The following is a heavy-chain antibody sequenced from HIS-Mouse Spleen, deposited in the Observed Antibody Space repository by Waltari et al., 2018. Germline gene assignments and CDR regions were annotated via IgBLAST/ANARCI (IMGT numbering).Heavy chain of an antibody. Sequence: EVQLVESGGGLVKPGGSLRLSCAASGFTFSNAWMSWVRQAPGKGLEWVGRIKRKTDGGTTDYAAPVKGRFTISRDDSKNTLYLQMNSLKTEDTAVYYCTTFHYWGQGTLVTVSS. J-gene: IGHJ4*02. CDR3: TTFHY. CDR2: IKRKTDGGTT. CDR1: GFTFSNAW. V-gene: IGHV3-15*01.